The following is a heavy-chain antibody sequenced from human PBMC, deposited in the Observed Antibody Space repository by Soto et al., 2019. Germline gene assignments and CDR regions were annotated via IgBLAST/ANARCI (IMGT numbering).Heavy chain of an antibody. CDR2: IKLDGSSA. V-gene: IGHV3-74*01. D-gene: IGHD3-10*01. Sequence: EVQLVESGGGLVQPGESLRLSCAASGFTFSDYWIHWVRQAPGKGLVWVSRIKLDGSSANYADSVKGRSTISRDNAKDTVYLEMNSLGAEDTAVYYCARGVRGHYGFDVWGQGTMVTVSS. CDR3: ARGVRGHYGFDV. CDR1: GFTFSDYW. J-gene: IGHJ3*01.